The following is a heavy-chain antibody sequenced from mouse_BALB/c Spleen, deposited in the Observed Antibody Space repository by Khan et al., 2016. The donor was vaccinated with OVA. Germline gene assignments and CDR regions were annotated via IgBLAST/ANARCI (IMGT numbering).Heavy chain of an antibody. J-gene: IGHJ2*01. CDR1: GYSITSDYA. Sequence: EVQLQESGPGLVKPSQSLSLTCTVAGYSITSDYAWNWIRQFPGNKLEWMAYITYSGSTGYNPSLKGRISITRDTSKNQFFLQLNSVTTEDTATYCSARDYGSSYLFFDYWGQGTTLTDSS. D-gene: IGHD1-1*01. CDR2: ITYSGST. V-gene: IGHV3-2*02. CDR3: ARDYGSSYLFFDY.